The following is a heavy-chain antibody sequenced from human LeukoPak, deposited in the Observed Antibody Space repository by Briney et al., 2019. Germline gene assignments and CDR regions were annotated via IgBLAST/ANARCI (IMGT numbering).Heavy chain of an antibody. CDR3: AKDVAGGYSSSFDYYYYGMDV. CDR1: GFTFSSYA. Sequence: GGSLRLSCAASGFTFSSYAMSWVRQAPGKGLEWVSPISGRGGSTYYADSVKGRFTISRDNSKNTLYLQMNSLRAEDTAVYYCAKDVAGGYSSSFDYYYYGMDVWGQGTTVNVSS. CDR2: ISGRGGST. V-gene: IGHV3-23*01. D-gene: IGHD6-13*01. J-gene: IGHJ6*02.